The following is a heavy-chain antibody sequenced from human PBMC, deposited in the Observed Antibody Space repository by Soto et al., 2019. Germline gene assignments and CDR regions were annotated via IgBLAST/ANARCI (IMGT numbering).Heavy chain of an antibody. Sequence: PSETLSLTCTVSGGSISGHYWSWVRQAPGKGLEWIGHIYYRGSTSYNPSLRSRSTISVDTSNNQFSLKLNSVTTADTAVYYCARDGREASGMDVWGQGTKVTVSS. V-gene: IGHV4-59*11. CDR1: GGSISGHY. CDR3: ARDGREASGMDV. J-gene: IGHJ6*02. D-gene: IGHD1-26*01. CDR2: IYYRGST.